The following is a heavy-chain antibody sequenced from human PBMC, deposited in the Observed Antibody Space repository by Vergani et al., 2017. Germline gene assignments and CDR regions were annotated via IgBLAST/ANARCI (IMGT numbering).Heavy chain of an antibody. V-gene: IGHV3-33*01. CDR3: ARDRGCATISCYFSGACDY. Sequence: QVQILQSGGGVVQPGRSLRLSCAASGFSFSSFGFHWVRQAPGKGLEWVAFIHYDGSHEYYIDSVKDRFTISRDNSKNTLILQMNGLRAEDTAVYYYARDRGCATISCYFSGACDYWGLGTLVSVSS. D-gene: IGHD2-2*01. J-gene: IGHJ4*02. CDR1: GFSFSSFG. CDR2: IHYDGSHE.